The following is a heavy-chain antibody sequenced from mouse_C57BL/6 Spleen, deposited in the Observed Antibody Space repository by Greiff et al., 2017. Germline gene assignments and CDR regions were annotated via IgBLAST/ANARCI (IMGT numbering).Heavy chain of an antibody. V-gene: IGHV3-6*01. J-gene: IGHJ4*01. CDR3: ASLSYYYGSSYYAMDY. CDR1: GYSITSGYY. Sequence: DVHLVESGPGLVKPSQSLSLTCSVTGYSITSGYYWNWIRQFPGNKLEWMGYISYDGSNNYNPSLKNRISITRDTSKNQFFLKLNSVTTEDTATYYCASLSYYYGSSYYAMDYWGQGTSVTVSS. D-gene: IGHD1-1*01. CDR2: ISYDGSN.